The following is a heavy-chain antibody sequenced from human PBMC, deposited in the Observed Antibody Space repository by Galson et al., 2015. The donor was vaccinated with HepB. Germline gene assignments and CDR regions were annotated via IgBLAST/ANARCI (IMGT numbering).Heavy chain of an antibody. D-gene: IGHD6-19*01. CDR1: GDSVSSNSAA. V-gene: IGHV6-1*01. Sequence: CAISGDSVSSNSAAWNWIRQSPSRGLEWLGRTYYRSKWYNDYAVSVKSRITINPDTSKNQFSLQLNSVTPEDTAVYYCARDLGIAVAGNWFDPWGQGTLVTVSS. CDR2: TYYRSKWYN. J-gene: IGHJ5*02. CDR3: ARDLGIAVAGNWFDP.